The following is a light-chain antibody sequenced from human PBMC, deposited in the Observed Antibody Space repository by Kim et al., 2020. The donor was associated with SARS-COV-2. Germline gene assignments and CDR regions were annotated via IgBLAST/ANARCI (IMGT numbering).Light chain of an antibody. CDR3: ATWDDSLSGWV. J-gene: IGLJ3*02. V-gene: IGLV1-44*01. Sequence: QRVTMSCSGRSSNVGSNVINWYHQLPRTAPNLLIPTNHHRPSGVPDRFSGSKSGTSASLAISGLQSEDEADFYCATWDDSLSGWVFGGGTQLTVL. CDR2: TNH. CDR1: SSNVGSNV.